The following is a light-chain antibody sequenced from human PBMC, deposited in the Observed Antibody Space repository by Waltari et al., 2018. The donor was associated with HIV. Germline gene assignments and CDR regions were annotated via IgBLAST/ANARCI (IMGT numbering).Light chain of an antibody. CDR3: QQYNTYPRT. J-gene: IGKJ1*01. CDR2: KAS. V-gene: IGKV1-5*03. CDR1: QNINKY. Sequence: DIQMTQSPSTLSASVGDRIPLTCRASQNINKYLAWYQQKPGKAPNLLIYKASSLERGVPSRFSGSGSGTDFTLTISSLQPDDFATYYCQQYNTYPRTFGQGTKVEIK.